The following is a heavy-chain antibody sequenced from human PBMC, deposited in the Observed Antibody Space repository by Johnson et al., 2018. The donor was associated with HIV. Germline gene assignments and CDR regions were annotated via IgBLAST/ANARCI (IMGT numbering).Heavy chain of an antibody. V-gene: IGHV3-30*18. CDR1: GFTFSSYG. Sequence: QVQLVESGGGVVQPGGSLRLSCAASGFTFSSYGMHWVRQAPGKGLEWVAVISYDGSNKYYADSVKGRFPISRDNSKNTLDLQMNSLRAEDPAVYYCAKEVPVYSYGYYDAFDIWGQGTTVTVSS. D-gene: IGHD5-18*01. J-gene: IGHJ3*02. CDR2: ISYDGSNK. CDR3: AKEVPVYSYGYYDAFDI.